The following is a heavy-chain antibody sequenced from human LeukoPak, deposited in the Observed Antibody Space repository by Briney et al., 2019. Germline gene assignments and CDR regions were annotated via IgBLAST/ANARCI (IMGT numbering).Heavy chain of an antibody. D-gene: IGHD3-10*01. Sequence: GASLKISCKGSGYSFTSYWIGWVRHVPGEGLEYMGIIYPGDSDTRYSPSFQGQVTISADKSISTAYLQWSSLKASDTAMYYCATLVGYGSFFDYWGQGTLVTVSS. CDR2: IYPGDSDT. CDR1: GYSFTSYW. CDR3: ATLVGYGSFFDY. V-gene: IGHV5-51*01. J-gene: IGHJ4*02.